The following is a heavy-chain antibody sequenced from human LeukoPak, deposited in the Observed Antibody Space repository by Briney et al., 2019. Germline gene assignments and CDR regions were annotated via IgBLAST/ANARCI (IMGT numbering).Heavy chain of an antibody. CDR3: ARGSGQWLVYFDY. J-gene: IGHJ4*02. Sequence: ASVKVSCKASGYTFTSYDINWVRQATGQGLEWMGWMNPNSGNTGYAQKFQGRVTITRNTSISTAYMEMSSLRSEDTAVYYCARGSGQWLVYFDYWGQGTLVTVSS. V-gene: IGHV1-8*03. CDR2: MNPNSGNT. CDR1: GYTFTSYD. D-gene: IGHD6-19*01.